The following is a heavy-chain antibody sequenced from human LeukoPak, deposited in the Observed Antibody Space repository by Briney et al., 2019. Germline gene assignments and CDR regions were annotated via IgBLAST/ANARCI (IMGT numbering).Heavy chain of an antibody. V-gene: IGHV1-69*04. CDR3: ARGSVVVVAADY. CDR1: GGTFSSYA. J-gene: IGHJ4*02. D-gene: IGHD2-15*01. Sequence: ASVKVSCKASGGTFSSYAISWVRQAPGQGLEWMGRIIPILGIANYAQKIQGRVTITADKSTSTAYMELSSLRSEDTAVYYCARGSVVVVAADYWGQGTLVTVSS. CDR2: IIPILGIA.